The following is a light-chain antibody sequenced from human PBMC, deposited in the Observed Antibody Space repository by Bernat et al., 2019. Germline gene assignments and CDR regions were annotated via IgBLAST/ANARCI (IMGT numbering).Light chain of an antibody. CDR3: AVWDNSLNGWV. Sequence: QSVLTQPPSASGTPGQRVTISCSGSSSNIGRDTVNWYQQLPGTAPKLLISSKNQRPSGAPDRFSGSKSGTSASLAISGLQSEDEADYYCAVWDNSLNGWVFGGGTKLTVL. CDR1: SSNIGRDT. V-gene: IGLV1-44*01. CDR2: SKN. J-gene: IGLJ3*02.